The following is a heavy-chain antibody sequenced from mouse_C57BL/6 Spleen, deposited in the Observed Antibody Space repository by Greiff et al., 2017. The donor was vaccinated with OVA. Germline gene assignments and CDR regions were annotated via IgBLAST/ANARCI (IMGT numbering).Heavy chain of an antibody. J-gene: IGHJ2*01. CDR2: IWSGGST. Sequence: VQLQQSGPGLVQPSQSLSITCTVSGFSLTSYGVHWVRQSPGKGLEWLGVIWSGGSTAYNAAFISRLSISKDNSKSQVFFKMNSLQADDTAIDYCARKNDGYGDFDYWGQGTTLTVSS. CDR3: ARKNDGYGDFDY. D-gene: IGHD2-3*01. V-gene: IGHV2-2*01. CDR1: GFSLTSYG.